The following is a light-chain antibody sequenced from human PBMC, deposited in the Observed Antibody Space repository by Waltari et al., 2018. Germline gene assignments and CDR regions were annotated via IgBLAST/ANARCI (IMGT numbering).Light chain of an antibody. Sequence: DIVMTQSPASLAVSLGERASINCKSSQSFLYSSNNYNYLAWYQQKPGQPPQLLIYGASTRESGVPDRFGGSGSGTHFTLTISSLQAEDVAVYYCQQYYESPYTFGQGTKLEIK. CDR3: QQYYESPYT. CDR2: GAS. CDR1: QSFLYSSNNYNY. V-gene: IGKV4-1*01. J-gene: IGKJ2*01.